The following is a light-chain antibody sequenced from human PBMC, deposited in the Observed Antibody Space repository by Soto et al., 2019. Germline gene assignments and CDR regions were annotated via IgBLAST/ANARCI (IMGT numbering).Light chain of an antibody. CDR1: QSVLSN. J-gene: IGKJ1*01. V-gene: IGKV3-15*01. CDR2: GAS. CDR3: QQRQSWPRT. Sequence: IVMTQSPASLSVSPGERATLSCRASQSVLSNLAWYQQKPGQAPRLLIYGASTRATGIPARFSGSGSGTEFTLTISSLQSEDFAVYYCQQRQSWPRTFGQGTKVDIK.